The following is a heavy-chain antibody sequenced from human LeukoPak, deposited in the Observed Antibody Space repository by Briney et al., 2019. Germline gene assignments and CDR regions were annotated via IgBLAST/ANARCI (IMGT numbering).Heavy chain of an antibody. CDR1: GFTFSSYA. CDR3: AKGPLYYYDSSGYGEYFQH. Sequence: GGSLRLSCAASGFTFSSYAMSWVRQAPGEGLEWVSAISGSGGSTYYADSVKGRFTISRDNSKNTLYLQMNSLRAEDTAVYYCAKGPLYYYDSSGYGEYFQHWGQGTLVTVSS. CDR2: ISGSGGST. D-gene: IGHD3-22*01. V-gene: IGHV3-23*01. J-gene: IGHJ1*01.